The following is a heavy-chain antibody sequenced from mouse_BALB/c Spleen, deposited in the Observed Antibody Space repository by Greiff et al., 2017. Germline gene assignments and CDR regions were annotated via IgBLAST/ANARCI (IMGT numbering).Heavy chain of an antibody. CDR2: IWAGGST. Sequence: QVQLKESGPGLVAPSQSLSITCTVSGFSLTSYGVHWVRQPPGKGLEWLGVIWAGGSTNYNSALMSRLSISKDNSKSQVFLKMNSLQTDDTAMYYCAKYDYAHYYAMDYWGQGTSVTVSS. CDR3: AKYDYAHYYAMDY. D-gene: IGHD2-4*01. CDR1: GFSLTSYG. V-gene: IGHV2-9*02. J-gene: IGHJ4*01.